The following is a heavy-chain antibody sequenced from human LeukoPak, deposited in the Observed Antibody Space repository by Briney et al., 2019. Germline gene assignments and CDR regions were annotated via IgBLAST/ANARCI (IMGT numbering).Heavy chain of an antibody. CDR2: IYTGGST. J-gene: IGHJ4*02. Sequence: GGSLRLSCAASGFTVSIYYMSWVRQAPGKGLEWVSIIYTGGSTSYADSVKGRFTISRDNSKNTVYPRMNTLTAEDTAIYYCARGLYSSSSGYWGQGTLVTVSS. CDR1: GFTVSIYY. D-gene: IGHD6-6*01. CDR3: ARGLYSSSSGY. V-gene: IGHV3-53*01.